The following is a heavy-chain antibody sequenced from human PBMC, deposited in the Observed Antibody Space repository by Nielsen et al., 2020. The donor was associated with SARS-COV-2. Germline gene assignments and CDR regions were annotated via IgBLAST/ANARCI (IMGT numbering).Heavy chain of an antibody. CDR2: IKQDGSEK. D-gene: IGHD5-12*01. J-gene: IGHJ6*03. Sequence: GGSLRLSCAASGFTFSSYWMSWVRQAPGKGLEWVANIKQDGSEKYYVDSVKGRFTISRDNAKNSLYLQMSSLRAEDTAVYYCASSVSGYSGYDSPINYYYYYMDVWGKGTTVTVSS. CDR3: ASSVSGYSGYDSPINYYYYYMDV. CDR1: GFTFSSYW. V-gene: IGHV3-7*03.